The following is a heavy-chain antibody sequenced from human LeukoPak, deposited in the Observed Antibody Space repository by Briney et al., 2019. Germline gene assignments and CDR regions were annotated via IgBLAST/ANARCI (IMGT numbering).Heavy chain of an antibody. CDR2: INPDGSQI. CDR3: AKGLYYDSSAYYEY. Sequence: GGSLRLSCAASGFTFSSYWMTWVRQTPGKGLEWVSNINPDGSQIYYVDSLKGRFTISRDNAKNSLYLQMNSLRAEETAVYHCAKGLYYDSSAYYEYWGQGTLVTVSS. V-gene: IGHV3-7*03. D-gene: IGHD3-22*01. J-gene: IGHJ4*02. CDR1: GFTFSSYW.